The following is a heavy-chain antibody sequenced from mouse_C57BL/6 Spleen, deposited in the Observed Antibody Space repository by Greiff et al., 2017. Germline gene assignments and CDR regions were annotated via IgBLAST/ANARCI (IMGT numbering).Heavy chain of an antibody. CDR1: GYSFTGYY. CDR2: INPSTGGT. J-gene: IGHJ2*01. Sequence: VQLQQSGPELVKPGASVKISCKASGYSFTGYYMNRVKQSPEKSLEWIGEINPSTGGTTYNQKFKAKDTLTVDKSSSTAYMQLKSLTSEDSAVYYCARSYYYFDYWGQGTTLTVSS. V-gene: IGHV1-42*01. CDR3: ARSYYYFDY.